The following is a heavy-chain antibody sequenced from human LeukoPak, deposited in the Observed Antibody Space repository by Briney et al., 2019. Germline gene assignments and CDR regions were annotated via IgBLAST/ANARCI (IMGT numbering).Heavy chain of an antibody. CDR3: ARGDYYGSGSYSSHYFDY. V-gene: IGHV1-2*02. D-gene: IGHD3-10*01. Sequence: ASVKVSCEASGYSFTGYYMHWVRQAPGQGLEWMGWINPNSGGTNYAQKFQGSVTMTRDTSISTAYMELSRLRFDDTAVYYCARGDYYGSGSYSSHYFDYWGQGTLVTVSS. CDR1: GYSFTGYY. J-gene: IGHJ4*02. CDR2: INPNSGGT.